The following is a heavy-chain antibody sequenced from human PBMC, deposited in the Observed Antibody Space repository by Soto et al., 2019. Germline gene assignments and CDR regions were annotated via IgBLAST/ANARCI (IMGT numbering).Heavy chain of an antibody. CDR2: IVVGSGNT. J-gene: IGHJ4*02. D-gene: IGHD2-8*01. CDR1: GFTFTSSA. V-gene: IGHV1-58*01. Sequence: ASVKVSCKASGFTFTSSAVQWVRQARGQRLEWIGWIVVGSGNTNYAQKFQERVTITRDMSTSTAYMELSSLRSEDTAVYYCAARSQLMVYAKDDIYYFDYWGQGTLVTVSS. CDR3: AARSQLMVYAKDDIYYFDY.